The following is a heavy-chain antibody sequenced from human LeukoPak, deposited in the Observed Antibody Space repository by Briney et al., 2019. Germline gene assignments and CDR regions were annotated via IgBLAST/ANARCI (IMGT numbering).Heavy chain of an antibody. J-gene: IGHJ4*02. D-gene: IGHD7-27*01. CDR1: GFSFNDHY. CDR3: ARGHWGLDY. CDR2: LSNIGSDI. Sequence: AGGSLRLSCTASGFSFNDHYMTWIRQAPGKGLEYISYLSNIGSDIFYADSVKGRFSISRDNAQNSLFLQMNSLRVEDTGVYYCARGHWGLDYWGQGTPVTVSP. V-gene: IGHV3-11*01.